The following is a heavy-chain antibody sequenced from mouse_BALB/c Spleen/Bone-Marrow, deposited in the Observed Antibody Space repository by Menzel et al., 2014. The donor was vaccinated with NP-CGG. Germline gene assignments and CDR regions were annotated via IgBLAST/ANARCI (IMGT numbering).Heavy chain of an antibody. V-gene: IGHV5-9*02. CDR2: ISSGGPYT. Sequence: DVQLVESGGGLVKPGGSLKLSCAASGFPFSRYDMSWVRQTPEKRLEWVATISSGGPYTYYPVSVKGRFTISRDNARNTLYLQMSGLRSEDTALYYGARQDGYDVTWFAYWGQGTLVTVPA. CDR1: GFPFSRYD. CDR3: ARQDGYDVTWFAY. D-gene: IGHD2-2*01. J-gene: IGHJ3*01.